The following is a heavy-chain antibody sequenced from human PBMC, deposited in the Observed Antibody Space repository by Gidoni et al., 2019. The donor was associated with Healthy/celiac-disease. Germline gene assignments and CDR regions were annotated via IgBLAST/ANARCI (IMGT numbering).Heavy chain of an antibody. CDR2: ISSSGSTI. Sequence: EVQLVASGGGLVQPGGSLRLSCAASGFTFSSSEMNWVRQAPGKGLEWVSYISSSGSTIYYADSVKGRFTISRDNAKNSLYLQMNSLRAEDTAVYYCARVYGSGRGYYYYYYMDVWGKGTTVTVSS. CDR3: ARVYGSGRGYYYYYYMDV. CDR1: GFTFSSSE. J-gene: IGHJ6*03. V-gene: IGHV3-48*03. D-gene: IGHD3-10*01.